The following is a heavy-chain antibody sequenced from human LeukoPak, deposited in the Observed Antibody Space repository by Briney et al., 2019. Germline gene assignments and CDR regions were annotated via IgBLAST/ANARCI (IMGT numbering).Heavy chain of an antibody. Sequence: ASVKVSCKASVYTFTNYHLHWVRQAPGQGLEWMGIIYGSGGSTDYAQNFQGRLTMTRDTSTSTVYMELSSLRSEDTAVYYCARELGGGYFDYWGQGTLVTVSS. D-gene: IGHD3-16*01. V-gene: IGHV1-46*01. CDR3: ARELGGGYFDY. J-gene: IGHJ4*02. CDR2: IYGSGGST. CDR1: VYTFTNYH.